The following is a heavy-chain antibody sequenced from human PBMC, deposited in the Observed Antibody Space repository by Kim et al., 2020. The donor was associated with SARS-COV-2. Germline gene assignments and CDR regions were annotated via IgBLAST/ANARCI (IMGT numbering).Heavy chain of an antibody. CDR2: MNPNSGNT. J-gene: IGHJ3*02. CDR3: ARPLPSYTGDPDAFDI. V-gene: IGHV1-8*01. D-gene: IGHD2-2*02. Sequence: ASVKVSCKASGYTFTSYDINWVRQATGQGLEWMGWMNPNSGNTGYAQKFQGRVTMTRNTSISTAYMELSSLRSEDTAVYYCARPLPSYTGDPDAFDIWGQGTMVTVSS. CDR1: GYTFTSYD.